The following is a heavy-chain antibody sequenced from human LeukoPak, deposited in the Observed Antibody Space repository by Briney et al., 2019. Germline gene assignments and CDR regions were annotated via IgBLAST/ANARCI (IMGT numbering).Heavy chain of an antibody. V-gene: IGHV3-23*01. CDR3: VKDVIHREGYMDV. D-gene: IGHD3-16*02. Sequence: GGSLRLSCAASGFTFSTYAMSWVRQAPGKGLEWVSADSGSGGNRDYADSVKGRFTISRDNSKNTLYLQMNNLRADDTAEYYCVKDVIHREGYMDVWGKGTTVTVSS. CDR2: DSGSGGNR. CDR1: GFTFSTYA. J-gene: IGHJ6*03.